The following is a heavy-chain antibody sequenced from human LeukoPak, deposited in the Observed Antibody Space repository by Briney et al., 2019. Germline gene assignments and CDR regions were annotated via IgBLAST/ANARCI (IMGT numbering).Heavy chain of an antibody. Sequence: SVKVSCKASGGTFSSYTISWVRQATAQGLEWMGRIIPILGIANYAQKFQGRVTITADKSTSTAYMELSSLRSEDTAVYYCARDPPDSSGYLTDYWGQGTLVTVSS. J-gene: IGHJ4*02. CDR3: ARDPPDSSGYLTDY. CDR1: GGTFSSYT. CDR2: IIPILGIA. V-gene: IGHV1-69*04. D-gene: IGHD3-22*01.